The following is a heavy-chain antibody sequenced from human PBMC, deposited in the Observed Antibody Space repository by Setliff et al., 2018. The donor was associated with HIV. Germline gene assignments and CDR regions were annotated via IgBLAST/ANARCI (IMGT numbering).Heavy chain of an antibody. CDR1: GYSFTSYW. CDR3: ARHRHTAAGTLDAFDI. J-gene: IGHJ3*02. Sequence: PGESLKISCKGSGYSFTSYWIGWVRQMPGKGQEWMGIIYPGDSDTRYSPSFQGQVTISADKSISTAYLQWSTLKASDTAIYYCARHRHTAAGTLDAFDIWGQGTVVTVSS. CDR2: IYPGDSDT. D-gene: IGHD6-13*01. V-gene: IGHV5-51*01.